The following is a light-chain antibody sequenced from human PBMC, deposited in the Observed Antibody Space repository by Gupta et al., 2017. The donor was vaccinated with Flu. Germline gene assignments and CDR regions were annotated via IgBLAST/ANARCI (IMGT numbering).Light chain of an antibody. J-gene: IGLJ2*01. Sequence: SYELTQPPSVSVSPGQTARITCSGDALPKQYAYWYQQKPGQAPVLVIYNDSERPSGIPERFSGSSSGTTVTLTISGVQAEEEADYYCQSADSSGTYPVVFGGGTKLTVL. CDR3: QSADSSGTYPVV. CDR1: ALPKQY. V-gene: IGLV3-25*02. CDR2: NDS.